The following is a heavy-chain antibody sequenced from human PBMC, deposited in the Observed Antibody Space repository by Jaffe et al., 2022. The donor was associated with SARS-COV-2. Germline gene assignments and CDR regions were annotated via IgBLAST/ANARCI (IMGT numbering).Heavy chain of an antibody. CDR3: ARKSEGIDY. CDR1: GGSISSYY. CDR2: IYYSGST. Sequence: QVQLQESGPGLVKPSETLSLTCTVSGGSISSYYWSWIRQPPGKGLEWIGYIYYSGSTNYNPSLKSRVTISVDTSKNQFSLKLSSVTAADTAVYYCARKSEGIDYWGQGTLVTVSS. V-gene: IGHV4-59*01. J-gene: IGHJ4*02.